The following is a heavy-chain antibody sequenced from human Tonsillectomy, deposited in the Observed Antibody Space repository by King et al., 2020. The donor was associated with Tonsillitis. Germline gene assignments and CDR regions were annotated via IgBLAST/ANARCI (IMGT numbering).Heavy chain of an antibody. CDR3: VRGGCGDGGDFNSNYFDF. V-gene: IGHV3-48*02. CDR2: IGDSAT. D-gene: IGHD2-21*02. J-gene: IGHJ4*02. CDR1: GFTFSKYS. Sequence: VQLVESGGGLVQPGGSLRLSCAGSGFTFSKYSINWVRQAPGKGLEWLSYIGDSATYYADAVKGRFTFSRDNAKNSVYLQLNSLRDEDTAVYYCVRGGCGDGGDFNSNYFDFRGQGTLVTVSS.